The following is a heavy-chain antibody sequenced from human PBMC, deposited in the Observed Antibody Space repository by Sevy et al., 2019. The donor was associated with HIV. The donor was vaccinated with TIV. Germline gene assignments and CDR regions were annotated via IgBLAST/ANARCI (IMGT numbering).Heavy chain of an antibody. CDR1: GFTFSSYS. CDR3: AGLRYYYYMDV. Sequence: GGALRLSCAASGFTFSSYSMNWVRQAPGKGLEWVSSISSSSSHIYYADSVKGRYTISRDNAKNTLYLQMNSLRAEDTDVYYCAGLRYYYYMDVWGKGTKVTVSS. CDR2: ISSSSSHI. V-gene: IGHV3-21*01. J-gene: IGHJ6*03.